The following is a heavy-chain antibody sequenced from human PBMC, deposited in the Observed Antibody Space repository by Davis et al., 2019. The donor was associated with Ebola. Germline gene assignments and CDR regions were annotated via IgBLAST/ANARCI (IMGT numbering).Heavy chain of an antibody. D-gene: IGHD6-6*01. CDR3: ARGELAARPGDYYGMGV. Sequence: PGGSLRLSCAASGFTFTSYSMTWVRQAPGKGLEWVSGISGSGSTYYADSVKGRFTFSRDNSKNTLYLQMNRLRGEETAVYYCARGELAARPGDYYGMGVWGQGTTVTGSS. V-gene: IGHV3-23*01. CDR1: GFTFTSYS. CDR2: ISGSGST. J-gene: IGHJ6*02.